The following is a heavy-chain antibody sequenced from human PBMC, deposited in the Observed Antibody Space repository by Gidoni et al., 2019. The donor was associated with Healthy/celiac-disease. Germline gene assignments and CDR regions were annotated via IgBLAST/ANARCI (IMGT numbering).Heavy chain of an antibody. Sequence: QVQLVESGGGVVQPGRSLRLSCAASGFTFSSYGMHWVRQAPGKGLEWVSVIWYDGSNKYYADSVKCRFTSSRDNSKNTLYLQMNSLRAEDTAVYYCARVEWGQAAFDIWGQGTMVTVSS. J-gene: IGHJ3*02. V-gene: IGHV3-33*01. CDR3: ARVEWGQAAFDI. D-gene: IGHD1-26*01. CDR1: GFTFSSYG. CDR2: IWYDGSNK.